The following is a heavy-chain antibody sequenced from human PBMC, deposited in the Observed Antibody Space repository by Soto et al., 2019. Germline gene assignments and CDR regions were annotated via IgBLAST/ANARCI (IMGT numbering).Heavy chain of an antibody. CDR1: GFTFSSYG. V-gene: IGHV3-30*18. J-gene: IGHJ6*02. CDR2: ISYDGSNK. Sequence: QVQLVESGGGVVQPGRSLRLSCAASGFTFSSYGMHWVRQAPGKGLEWVAVISYDGSNKYYADSVKGRITISRDNSKNTLYLQMNSLRAEDTAVYYCAKGSVVPAAISSYGMDVWGQGTTVTVSS. CDR3: AKGSVVPAAISSYGMDV. D-gene: IGHD2-2*01.